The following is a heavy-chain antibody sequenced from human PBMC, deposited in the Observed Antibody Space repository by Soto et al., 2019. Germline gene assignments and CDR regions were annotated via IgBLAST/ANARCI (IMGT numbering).Heavy chain of an antibody. CDR1: GGSISSYY. Sequence: QVQLQESGPGLVKPSETLSLTCTVSGGSISSYYWSWIRQPPGKGLEWIGYIYYSGSTNYNPSLKSRVTISVDTSKNQFSLTLSSVTAADTAVYYCARHGPLNYDILTGHYWYFDLWGRGTLVTVSS. CDR3: ARHGPLNYDILTGHYWYFDL. D-gene: IGHD3-9*01. CDR2: IYYSGST. J-gene: IGHJ2*01. V-gene: IGHV4-59*08.